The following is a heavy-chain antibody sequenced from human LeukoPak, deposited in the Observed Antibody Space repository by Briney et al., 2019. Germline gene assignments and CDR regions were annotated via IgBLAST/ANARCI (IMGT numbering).Heavy chain of an antibody. CDR2: VYYSGNT. V-gene: IGHV4-38-2*02. CDR1: GYSISSGYY. J-gene: IGHJ2*01. CDR3: ARDHANVLLWFGELYFDL. Sequence: SETLSLTCSVSGYSISSGYYWGWIRQPPGKGLEWIGSVYYSGNTYYNPSLKSRVTISVDTSKNHFSLKLSSVTAADTAVYYCARDHANVLLWFGELYFDLWGRGTLVTVSS. D-gene: IGHD3-10*01.